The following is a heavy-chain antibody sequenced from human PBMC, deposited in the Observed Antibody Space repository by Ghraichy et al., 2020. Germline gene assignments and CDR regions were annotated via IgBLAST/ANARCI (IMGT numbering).Heavy chain of an antibody. Sequence: GGSLRLSCVASGFTFSSYAMSWVRQAPGKGLEWVSSICGGCSSTYYADSVKGRFTVSRADSKNTLYLQMTSLRGDETAIYYCAKERDSSWPDWGQGTLVTVSS. J-gene: IGHJ4*02. D-gene: IGHD6-13*01. V-gene: IGHV3-23*01. CDR3: AKERDSSWPD. CDR1: GFTFSSYA. CDR2: ICGGCSST.